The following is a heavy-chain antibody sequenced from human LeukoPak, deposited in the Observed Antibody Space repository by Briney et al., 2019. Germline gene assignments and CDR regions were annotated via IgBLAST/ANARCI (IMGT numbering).Heavy chain of an antibody. CDR1: GGSISTYY. D-gene: IGHD4-23*01. CDR3: AREGVTHNWFDP. V-gene: IGHV4-59*01. CDR2: IYYSGST. J-gene: IGHJ5*02. Sequence: SETLSLTCTVSGGSISTYYWSWIRQPPGKGLEWIGYIYYSGSTNYKPSLKSRVTMSVDTSKNQFSLKLRSVTAADTAVYYCAREGVTHNWFDPWGQGTLVTVSS.